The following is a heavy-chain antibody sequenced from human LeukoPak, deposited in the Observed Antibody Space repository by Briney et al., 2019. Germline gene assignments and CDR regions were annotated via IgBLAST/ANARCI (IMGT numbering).Heavy chain of an antibody. Sequence: ASVKVSCKAPGYTFTANYLFWVRQAPGQGLEWMGWINCNSGDIKYAQKFQDRVTMTRDTSISTVYMDLSSLTSDDTAVYYCTREDYWGQGTPVTVSS. V-gene: IGHV1-2*02. CDR3: TREDY. CDR2: INCNSGDI. J-gene: IGHJ4*02. CDR1: GYTFTANY.